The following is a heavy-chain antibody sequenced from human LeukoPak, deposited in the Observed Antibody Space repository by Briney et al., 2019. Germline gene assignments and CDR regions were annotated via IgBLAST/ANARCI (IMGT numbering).Heavy chain of an antibody. J-gene: IGHJ6*02. CDR1: GFAFHAFD. CDR3: GTWAFYHGLDV. Sequence: GGSLRLSCAASGFAFHAFDMYWVRQAPGKGLEWVSRIANDGGKTYYSDSVRGRFTVSRDNSKDSLHLQMNSLRSDDAALYYCGTWAFYHGLDVWGQGTTVTVSS. V-gene: IGHV3-43*02. D-gene: IGHD1-26*01. CDR2: IANDGGKT.